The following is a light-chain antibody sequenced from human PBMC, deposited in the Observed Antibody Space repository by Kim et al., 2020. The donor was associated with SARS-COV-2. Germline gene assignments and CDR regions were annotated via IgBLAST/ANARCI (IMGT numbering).Light chain of an antibody. J-gene: IGLJ3*02. CDR2: DSN. Sequence: QSVLTQPASVSAAPGQKVTISCSGSNSNIGNNDVSWYQQLPGTAPKLLIYDSNKRPSSIPNRFSGSKSGTSATLVITGLQTGDEADYYCGTWDSRLTLWVFGGGTQLTVL. V-gene: IGLV1-51*01. CDR1: NSNIGNND. CDR3: GTWDSRLTLWV.